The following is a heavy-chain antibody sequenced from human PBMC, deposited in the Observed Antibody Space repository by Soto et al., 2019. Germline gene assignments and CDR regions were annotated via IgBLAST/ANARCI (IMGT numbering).Heavy chain of an antibody. CDR1: GFTFSSYA. J-gene: IGHJ6*02. Sequence: GGSLRLSCSASGFTFSSYAMHWVRQAPGKGLEYVSAISSNGGSTYYADSVKGRFTISRDNSKNTLYLQMSSLRAEDTAVYYCVQLSSSTSCYKGPYYYYGMDVWGQGTTVTVSS. V-gene: IGHV3-64D*06. D-gene: IGHD2-2*02. CDR2: ISSNGGST. CDR3: VQLSSSTSCYKGPYYYYGMDV.